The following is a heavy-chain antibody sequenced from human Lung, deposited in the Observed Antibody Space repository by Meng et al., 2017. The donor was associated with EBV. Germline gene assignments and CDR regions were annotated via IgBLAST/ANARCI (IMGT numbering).Heavy chain of an antibody. Sequence: SGPGLCTPPETPSPTCTVSGGSISSGSYYWGWISQPPGKGLEWIGSIYYSGSTYYNPSFKGRVTISVDTSKNQFSLKLSSVTAADTAVYYCASGFGSITIFGVVSPIDYWGQGTLVTVSS. CDR1: GGSISSGSYY. J-gene: IGHJ4*02. D-gene: IGHD3-3*01. V-gene: IGHV4-39*01. CDR3: ASGFGSITIFGVVSPIDY. CDR2: IYYSGST.